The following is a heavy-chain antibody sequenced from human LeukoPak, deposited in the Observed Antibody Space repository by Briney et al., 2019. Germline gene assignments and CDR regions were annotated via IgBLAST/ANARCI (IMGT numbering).Heavy chain of an antibody. Sequence: SETLSLTCAVYGGSFSGYYWSWIRQPPGKGLEWIGEINHSGSTYYNPSLKSRVTISVDRSKNQFSLKLSSVTAADTAVYYCARDPQTHSSSWYGGFDYWGQGTLVTVSS. D-gene: IGHD6-13*01. V-gene: IGHV4-34*01. J-gene: IGHJ4*02. CDR2: INHSGST. CDR3: ARDPQTHSSSWYGGFDY. CDR1: GGSFSGYY.